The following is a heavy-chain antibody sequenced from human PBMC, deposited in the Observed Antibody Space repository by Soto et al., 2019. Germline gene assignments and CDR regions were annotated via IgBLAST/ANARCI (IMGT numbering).Heavy chain of an antibody. D-gene: IGHD6-19*01. CDR1: GGSISSSSYY. J-gene: IGHJ4*02. CDR2: IYYSGST. CDR3: ARPSQPLSSGWYYFDY. V-gene: IGHV4-39*01. Sequence: SETLSLTCTVSGGSISSSSYYWGWIRQPPGKGLEWIGSIYYSGSTYYNPSLKSRVTISVDTSKNQFSLKLSSVTAADTAVYYCARPSQPLSSGWYYFDYWGQGTLVTVSS.